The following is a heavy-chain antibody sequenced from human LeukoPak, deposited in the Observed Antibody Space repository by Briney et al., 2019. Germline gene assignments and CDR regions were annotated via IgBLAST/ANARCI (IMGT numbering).Heavy chain of an antibody. J-gene: IGHJ4*02. CDR1: GYSFTSYW. V-gene: IGHV5-51*01. D-gene: IGHD3-10*01. CDR2: IYPGDSDT. CDR3: ARHRYYGSGSYYNFDF. Sequence: GESLKISCKGSGYSFTSYWIGWVRQMPGKGLERMGIIYPGDSDTRYSPSFQGQVTISADKSISTAYLQWSSLKASDTAMYYCARHRYYGSGSYYNFDFWGQGTLVTVSS.